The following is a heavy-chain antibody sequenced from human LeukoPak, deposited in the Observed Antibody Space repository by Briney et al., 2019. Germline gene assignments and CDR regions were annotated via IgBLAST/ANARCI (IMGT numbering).Heavy chain of an antibody. D-gene: IGHD6-13*01. CDR2: IKQGGSVK. CDR1: GLSFSDHW. CDR3: AREVMGSSWYGGAIGLGNFDY. J-gene: IGHJ4*02. V-gene: IGHV3-7*01. Sequence: GGSLRLSCAASGLSFSDHWMTWVRHPPGKGLEWVATIKQGGSVKYYLDSVKGRFTISRDNAKNSLYLQMNSLGAEDTAVYYCAREVMGSSWYGGAIGLGNFDYWGQGTLVTVSS.